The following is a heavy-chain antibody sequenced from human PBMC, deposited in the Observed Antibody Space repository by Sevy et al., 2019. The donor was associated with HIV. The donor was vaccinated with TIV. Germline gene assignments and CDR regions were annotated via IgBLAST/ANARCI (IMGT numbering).Heavy chain of an antibody. V-gene: IGHV3-30-3*01. J-gene: IGHJ4*02. CDR1: GFTFNTYP. D-gene: IGHD4-4*01. Sequence: GGSLRLSCAGSGFTFNTYPMHWVRQAPGKGLEWVAVVSFDGNKKYYADSVKGRFTISRDDSKSTLYQQMNSLRPEDTAVYYCARDSGYSHYFMVGAYWGQGTLVTVSS. CDR3: ARDSGYSHYFMVGAY. CDR2: VSFDGNKK.